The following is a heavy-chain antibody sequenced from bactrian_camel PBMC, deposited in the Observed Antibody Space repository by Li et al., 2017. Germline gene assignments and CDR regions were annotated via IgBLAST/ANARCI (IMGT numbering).Heavy chain of an antibody. V-gene: IGHV3S40*01. CDR2: VDSGGEKV. CDR3: ATSYGGTWFEYNY. CDR1: GLTFDEYD. Sequence: VQLVESGGGFVQAGGSLRLSCTASGLTFDEYDMSWVRQAPGKGLEWIAVVDSGGEKVFHRDSVKGRFTISRDNAKNTVYLRLNSLKTDDMAMYYCATSYGGTWFEYNYWGQGTQVTVS. D-gene: IGHD6*01. J-gene: IGHJ4*01.